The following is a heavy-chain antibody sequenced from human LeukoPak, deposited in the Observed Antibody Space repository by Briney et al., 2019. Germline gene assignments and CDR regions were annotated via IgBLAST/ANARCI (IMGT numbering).Heavy chain of an antibody. CDR1: GYTFTGYY. CDR3: ARGGPPYYYDSSGKTYFDY. D-gene: IGHD3-22*01. V-gene: IGHV1-2*02. Sequence: ASVKVSCKASGYTFTGYYMHWVRQAPGQGLEWMGWINPNSGGTNYAQKFQGRVTMTRDTSISTAYMELSRLRSDDTAVYYWARGGPPYYYDSSGKTYFDYWGQGTLVTVSS. CDR2: INPNSGGT. J-gene: IGHJ4*02.